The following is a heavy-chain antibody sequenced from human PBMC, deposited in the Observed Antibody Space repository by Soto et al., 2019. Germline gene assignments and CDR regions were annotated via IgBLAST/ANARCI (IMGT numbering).Heavy chain of an antibody. J-gene: IGHJ3*02. CDR1: GFSLSTSGVG. CDR3: ATLSGYDWGGAFDI. CDR2: IYWDDDK. D-gene: IGHD5-12*01. Sequence: QITLKESGPTLVKPTQTLTLTCTFSGFSLSTSGVGVGWIRQPPGKALEWLALIYWDDDKRYSPSLKSRLTIPKDTSKNQVVLTMTNMDPVDTATYYCATLSGYDWGGAFDIWGQGTMVTVSS. V-gene: IGHV2-5*02.